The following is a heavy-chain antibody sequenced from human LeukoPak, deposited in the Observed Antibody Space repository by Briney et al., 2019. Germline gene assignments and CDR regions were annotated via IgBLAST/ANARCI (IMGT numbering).Heavy chain of an antibody. Sequence: SETLSLTCTVSGGSITGYYWGWIRQPPGKGLEWIGNIYYSGSTNYNPSLKSRVTISVDTSKNQFSLKLTSVTAADTAVYYCARTTEGGYTYGYFYYYYMDVWGKGTTVTISS. D-gene: IGHD5-18*01. V-gene: IGHV4-59*01. CDR2: IYYSGST. CDR3: ARTTEGGYTYGYFYYYYMDV. J-gene: IGHJ6*03. CDR1: GGSITGYY.